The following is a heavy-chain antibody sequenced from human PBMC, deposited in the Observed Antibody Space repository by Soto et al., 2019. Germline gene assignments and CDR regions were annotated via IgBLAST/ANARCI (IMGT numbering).Heavy chain of an antibody. CDR3: AKERTHLAPDY. CDR1: GFTFSSYG. CDR2: ISYDGSNK. Sequence: GGSLRLSCAASGFTFSSYGMHWVRQAPGKGLEWVAVISYDGSNKYYADSVKGRFTISRDNSKNTLYLQMNSLRAEDTAVYYCAKERTHLAPDYWGQGTLVTVSS. J-gene: IGHJ4*02. V-gene: IGHV3-30*18.